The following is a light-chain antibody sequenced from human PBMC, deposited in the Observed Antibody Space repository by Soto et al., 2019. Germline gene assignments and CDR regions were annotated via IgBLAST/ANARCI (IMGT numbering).Light chain of an antibody. CDR3: MQGIQMPST. V-gene: IGKV2-28*01. CDR1: QSLLHSNGYNY. J-gene: IGKJ1*01. CDR2: WGS. Sequence: DIVMTQSPLSLPATPGEPASISCRSSQSLLHSNGYNYLDWYLQKPGESPQLLIYWGSNRACGVPDRFSGSGSGTDFTLNINRVEAEDVGVYFWMQGIQMPSTFGRGTKVEIK.